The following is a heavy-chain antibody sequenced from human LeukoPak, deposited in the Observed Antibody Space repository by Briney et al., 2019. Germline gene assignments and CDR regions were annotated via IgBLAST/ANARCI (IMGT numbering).Heavy chain of an antibody. V-gene: IGHV4-59*01. CDR3: ARMDYDYGQDAFDI. D-gene: IGHD3-16*01. J-gene: IGHJ3*02. Sequence: SETLSLTCTVSGGSISSYYWSWLRQPPGKGLEWIGYIYYSGSTNYNPSLKSRVTISVDTSKNQFSLKLSSVTAADTAVYYRARMDYDYGQDAFDIWGQGTMVTVSS. CDR1: GGSISSYY. CDR2: IYYSGST.